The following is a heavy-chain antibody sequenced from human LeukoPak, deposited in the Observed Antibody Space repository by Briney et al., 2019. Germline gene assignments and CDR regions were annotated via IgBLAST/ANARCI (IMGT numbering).Heavy chain of an antibody. D-gene: IGHD3-3*01. Sequence: ASVKVSCKASGYTFTSYDINWVRQATGQGREWMGWMNPNSGNTGYARKFQGRVTMTRNTSISTAYMELSSLRSEDTAVCYCARSRQSEEGIFGVGIILHNWFDPWGQGTLVTVSS. J-gene: IGHJ5*02. V-gene: IGHV1-8*01. CDR3: ARSRQSEEGIFGVGIILHNWFDP. CDR2: MNPNSGNT. CDR1: GYTFTSYD.